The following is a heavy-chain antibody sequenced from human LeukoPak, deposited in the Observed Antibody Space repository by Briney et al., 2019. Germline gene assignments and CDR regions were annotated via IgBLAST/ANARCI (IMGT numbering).Heavy chain of an antibody. Sequence: ASVKVSCKASGYTFAGCYLHWVRQAPGQGLEWMGWINPNSGGTNYAQKFQGRVTMTRDTSISTAYMELTRLRSDDTAVYYWARGRQLHLGELFPFAEFFQPWGQGTLVTVFS. CDR2: INPNSGGT. CDR1: GYTFAGCY. CDR3: ARGRQLHLGELFPFAEFFQP. J-gene: IGHJ1*01. V-gene: IGHV1-2*02. D-gene: IGHD3-16*01.